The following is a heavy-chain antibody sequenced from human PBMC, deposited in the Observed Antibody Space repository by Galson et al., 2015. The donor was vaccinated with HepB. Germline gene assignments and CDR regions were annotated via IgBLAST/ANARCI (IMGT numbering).Heavy chain of an antibody. V-gene: IGHV3-30-3*01. D-gene: IGHD4-11*01. CDR2: ISYDGSNK. CDR3: ASTMTTVTALLDLEDYYYGMDV. Sequence: SLRLSCAASGFTFSSYAMHWVRQAPGKGLEWVAVISYDGSNKYYADSVKGRFTISRDNSKNTLYLQMNSLRAEDTAVYYCASTMTTVTALLDLEDYYYGMDVWGQGTTVTVSS. CDR1: GFTFSSYA. J-gene: IGHJ6*02.